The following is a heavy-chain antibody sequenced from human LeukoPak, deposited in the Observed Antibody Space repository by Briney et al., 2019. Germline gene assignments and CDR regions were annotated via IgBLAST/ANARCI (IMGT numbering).Heavy chain of an antibody. CDR1: GFTFSSYG. CDR3: AKEVRLVRGVNYGSIIDYFDY. J-gene: IGHJ4*02. CDR2: IRYDGSNK. Sequence: GGSLRLSCAASGFTFSSYGMHWVRQAPGKGLEWVSFIRYDGSNKYYADSVKGRFTISRDNSKNTLYLQMNSLRAEDTAVYYCAKEVRLVRGVNYGSIIDYFDYWGQGTLVTVSS. D-gene: IGHD3-10*01. V-gene: IGHV3-30*02.